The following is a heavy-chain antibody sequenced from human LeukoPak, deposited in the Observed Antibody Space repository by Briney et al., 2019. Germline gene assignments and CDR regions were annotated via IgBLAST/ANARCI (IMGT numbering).Heavy chain of an antibody. CDR3: ARDGTPS. V-gene: IGHV3-48*01. D-gene: IGHD1-26*01. Sequence: GGSLRLSCAASRVTFSNSSMNWVRQAPGKGLEWVSYISSSSSTIYYADSVKGRFTISRDNAKNSLYLQMNSLRAEDTAVYYCARDGTPSWGQGTLVTVSS. CDR1: RVTFSNSS. J-gene: IGHJ5*02. CDR2: ISSSSSTI.